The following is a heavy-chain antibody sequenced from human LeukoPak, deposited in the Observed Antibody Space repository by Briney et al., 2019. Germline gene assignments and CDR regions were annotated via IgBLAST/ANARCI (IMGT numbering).Heavy chain of an antibody. V-gene: IGHV3-23*01. Sequence: PGGSLRLSCAASGCSFSSYGMSWVRQAPGKGLEWVSTIWTSGGNIYYADSVKGRFTISRDNSKNTLYLQMNSLRAEDTAVYYCAKYYYGSGSYPLNFDYWGQGTLVTVSS. J-gene: IGHJ4*02. CDR3: AKYYYGSGSYPLNFDY. CDR2: IWTSGGNI. CDR1: GCSFSSYG. D-gene: IGHD3-10*01.